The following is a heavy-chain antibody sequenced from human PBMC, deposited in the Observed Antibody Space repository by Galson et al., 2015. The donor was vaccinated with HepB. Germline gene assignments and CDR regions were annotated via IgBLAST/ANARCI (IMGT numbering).Heavy chain of an antibody. CDR1: GGTFSSYA. D-gene: IGHD2-15*01. CDR2: ISAYSDDT. CDR3: ARVPRGCSWFDP. J-gene: IGHJ5*02. V-gene: IGHV1-18*01. Sequence: KASGGTFSSYAISWMRQAPGQGLEWMGWISAYSDDTNYAQKCQDRVTMTIDASTSTAYMELRSLGSDDTAVYYCARVPRGCSWFDPWGQGTLVTVSS.